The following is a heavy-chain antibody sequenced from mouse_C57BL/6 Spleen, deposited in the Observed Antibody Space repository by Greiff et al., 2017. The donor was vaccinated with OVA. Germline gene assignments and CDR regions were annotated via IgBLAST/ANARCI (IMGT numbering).Heavy chain of an antibody. D-gene: IGHD1-1*01. V-gene: IGHV1-81*01. Sequence: VQLQQSGAELARPGASVKLSCKASGYTFTSYGISWVKQRTGQGLEWIGEIYPRSGNTYYNEKFKGKATLTADKSSSTAYMELRSLTSEDSAVYFCAREGLNYGSRGWYFDVWGTGTTVTVSS. CDR3: AREGLNYGSRGWYFDV. CDR1: GYTFTSYG. J-gene: IGHJ1*03. CDR2: IYPRSGNT.